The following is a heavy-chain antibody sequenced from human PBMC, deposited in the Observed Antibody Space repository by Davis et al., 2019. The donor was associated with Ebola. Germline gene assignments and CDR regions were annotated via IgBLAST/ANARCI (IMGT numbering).Heavy chain of an antibody. J-gene: IGHJ4*02. CDR3: GKEINQYSSSSNDY. CDR2: LAFDGSIA. CDR1: GFTIDDSA. V-gene: IGHV3-30*18. Sequence: GESLKISCVASGFTIDDSAMHWVRPAPGKGLEWVAVLAFDGSIAPYGEPIKGRFAVSRENSRNTVFLQMSSLRTEDTAFYFSGKEINQYSSSSNDYWGQGTLVTVSS. D-gene: IGHD6-6*01.